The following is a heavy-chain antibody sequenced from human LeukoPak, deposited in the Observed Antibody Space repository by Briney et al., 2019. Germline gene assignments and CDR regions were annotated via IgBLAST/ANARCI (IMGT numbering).Heavy chain of an antibody. CDR3: ARGVIRAVAVLGY. D-gene: IGHD6-19*01. V-gene: IGHV4-34*01. CDR2: INHSGST. CDR1: GGSFSGFY. J-gene: IGHJ4*02. Sequence: SETLSLTCAVYGGSFSGFYWSWIRQPPGKGLEWIGEINHSGSTNYNPSLKSRVTISVDTSKNQFSVKLRSVTAADTAMYYCARGVIRAVAVLGYWGQGTLVTVSS.